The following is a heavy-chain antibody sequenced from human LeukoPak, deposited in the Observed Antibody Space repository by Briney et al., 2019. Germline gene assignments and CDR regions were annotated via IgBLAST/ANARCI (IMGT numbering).Heavy chain of an antibody. D-gene: IGHD5-18*01. J-gene: IGHJ4*02. Sequence: SETLSLTCTVSGGSITSYYWSWTRQPPGKGLEWIGYIYDSGNYYNPSLKSRVTISIDTSKNQFSLNLNSVTAADTAMYYCARHQYNYGAWFFDYWGQGTLVTVSS. CDR2: IYDSGN. CDR3: ARHQYNYGAWFFDY. CDR1: GGSITSYY. V-gene: IGHV4-59*08.